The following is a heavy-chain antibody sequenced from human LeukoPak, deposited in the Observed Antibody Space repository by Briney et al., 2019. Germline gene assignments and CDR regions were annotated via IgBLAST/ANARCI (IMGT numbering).Heavy chain of an antibody. Sequence: GGSLRLSCEVSGFSFTSYSMTWVRQVPGKGLEWIAYITGTSTTFYYADSVKGRFTISRDNARNSLYLQMNSLTVEDTAVYYCARYISGYDPLSAFWGHGTRVTVS. CDR1: GFSFTSYS. J-gene: IGHJ4*01. CDR3: ARYISGYDPLSAF. D-gene: IGHD5-12*01. CDR2: ITGTSTTF. V-gene: IGHV3-48*01.